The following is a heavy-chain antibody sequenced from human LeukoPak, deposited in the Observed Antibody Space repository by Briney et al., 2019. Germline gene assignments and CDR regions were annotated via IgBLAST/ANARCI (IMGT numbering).Heavy chain of an antibody. D-gene: IGHD7-27*01. CDR1: GFTFSNFA. V-gene: IGHV3-23*01. Sequence: GGSLRLSCAASGFTFSNFAIRWVRQVPGKGLEWVSSIDGSGDKTHYPDPVRGRFTVSRDNSKNTLYLQMNSLRVEDTATYFCAKVQFNWGPIDYWGQGTPVIVSS. J-gene: IGHJ4*02. CDR2: IDGSGDKT. CDR3: AKVQFNWGPIDY.